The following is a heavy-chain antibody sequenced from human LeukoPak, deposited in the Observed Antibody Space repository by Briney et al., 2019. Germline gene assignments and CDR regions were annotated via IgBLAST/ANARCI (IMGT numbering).Heavy chain of an antibody. Sequence: SETLSLTCAVYGGSFSGYYWSLIRQPAGKGLEWIGEINHSGSTNYNPSLKSRVTISVDTSKNQFSLKLSSVTAADTAVYYCARGGPTSLEYSSSSSWGQGTLVTVSS. J-gene: IGHJ5*02. V-gene: IGHV4-34*01. CDR3: ARGGPTSLEYSSSSS. D-gene: IGHD6-6*01. CDR2: INHSGST. CDR1: GGSFSGYY.